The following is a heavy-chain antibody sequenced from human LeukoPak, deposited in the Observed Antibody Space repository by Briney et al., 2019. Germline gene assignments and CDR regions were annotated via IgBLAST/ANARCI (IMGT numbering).Heavy chain of an antibody. J-gene: IGHJ4*02. D-gene: IGHD5-12*01. CDR1: GGSFSGNY. Sequence: KPSETLSLTCAVYGGSFSGNYWSWIRQPPGKGLEWIGEINHSGSTNYNPSLKSRVTISVDTSKNQFSLKLSSVTAADTAVYYCARLGGYGSYYFDYWGQGTLVTVSS. CDR3: ARLGGYGSYYFDY. V-gene: IGHV4-34*01. CDR2: INHSGST.